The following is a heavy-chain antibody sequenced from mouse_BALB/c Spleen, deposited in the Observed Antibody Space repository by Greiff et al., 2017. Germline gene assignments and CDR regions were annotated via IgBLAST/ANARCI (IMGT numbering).Heavy chain of an antibody. D-gene: IGHD3-3*01. Sequence: DVQLQESGPGLVKPSQSLSLTCSVTGYSITSGYYWNWIRQFPGNKLEWMGYISYDGSNNYNPSLKNRISITRDTSKNQFFLKLNSVTTEDTATYYCARVGDLDYWGQGTSVTVSS. J-gene: IGHJ4*01. CDR3: ARVGDLDY. CDR1: GYSITSGYY. V-gene: IGHV3-6*02. CDR2: ISYDGSN.